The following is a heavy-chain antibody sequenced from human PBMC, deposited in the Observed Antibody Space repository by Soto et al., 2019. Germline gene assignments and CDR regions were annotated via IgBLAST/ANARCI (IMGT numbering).Heavy chain of an antibody. CDR3: ARDPLQWLDPHDAFDI. CDR2: INAGNGNT. Sequence: GASVKVSCKASGYTFTSYAMHWVRQAPGQRLEWMGWINAGNGNTKYSQKFQGRVTITRDTSASTAYMELSSLRSEDTAVYYCARDPLQWLDPHDAFDIWGQGTMVTVSS. J-gene: IGHJ3*02. CDR1: GYTFTSYA. V-gene: IGHV1-3*01. D-gene: IGHD6-19*01.